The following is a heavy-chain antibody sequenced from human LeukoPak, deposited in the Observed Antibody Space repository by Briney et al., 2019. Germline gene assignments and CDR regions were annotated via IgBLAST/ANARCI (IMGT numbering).Heavy chain of an antibody. CDR1: GFTFNNYV. CDR3: ASLIRGVTADDY. Sequence: GGSLRLSCAASGFTFNNYVMNWVRQAPGKGLEWVSSIGSSSSYIYYADSVEGQFTISRDNAKNSLYLQMNSLRAEDTAVYYCASLIRGVTADDYWGQGTLVTVSS. J-gene: IGHJ4*02. D-gene: IGHD3-10*01. V-gene: IGHV3-21*01. CDR2: IGSSSSYI.